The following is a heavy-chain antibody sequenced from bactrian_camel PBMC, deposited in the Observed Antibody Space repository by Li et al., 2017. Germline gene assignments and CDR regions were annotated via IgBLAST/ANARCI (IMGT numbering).Heavy chain of an antibody. CDR1: GFTSIPFSSYG. V-gene: IGHV3S40*01. J-gene: IGHJ4*01. D-gene: IGHD3*01. Sequence: VQLVESGGGLVQPGGSLRLSCAASGFTSIPFSSYGMVWVRQAPGQERESVAAIARGSGLTYYADSTKGRFTISQDNAKNTLYLQMNSLKIEDTAVYYCALGSSRQATMTARGKGTQVTVS. CDR2: IARGSGLT.